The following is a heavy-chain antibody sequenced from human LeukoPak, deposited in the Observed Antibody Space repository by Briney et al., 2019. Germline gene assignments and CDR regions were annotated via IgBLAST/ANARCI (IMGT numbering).Heavy chain of an antibody. J-gene: IGHJ4*02. V-gene: IGHV3-23*01. CDR2: ISGSGGST. CDR1: GFTFSSYA. D-gene: IGHD6-19*01. Sequence: GGSLRLSCAASGFTFSSYAMSWVRQAPGKGLEWDSGISGSGGSTKYADSVKGRFTISRDNSKNTLYLQMNTVRAEDTAVYYCAKDPWGGAVAGTVFDDWGQGTLVTVSS. CDR3: AKDPWGGAVAGTVFDD.